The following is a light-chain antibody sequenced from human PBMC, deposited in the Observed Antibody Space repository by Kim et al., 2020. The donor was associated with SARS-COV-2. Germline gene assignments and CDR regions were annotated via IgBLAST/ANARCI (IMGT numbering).Light chain of an antibody. Sequence: STLPASVGDRVTITYRATQYVTRGLAWYQQKPGRAPKLLIYDASTLDRGVPSRFRGSGSGTEFTLTINSLQPDDFASYYCQHRQTFGQGTKVDIK. V-gene: IGKV1-5*01. CDR1: QYVTRG. J-gene: IGKJ1*01. CDR3: QHRQT. CDR2: DAS.